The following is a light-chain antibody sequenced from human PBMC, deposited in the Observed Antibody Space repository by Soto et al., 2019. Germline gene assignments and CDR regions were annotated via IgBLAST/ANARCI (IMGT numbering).Light chain of an antibody. Sequence: EIVLTQSPSTLSSSPGERATLSYRASQGVSSSYLAWYQQKPGQAPRLLIYGASSSATGIPDRFSGSGSGTDFTLTISSLQPEDCAVYYCQQDDSSPRTFGQGTKVEIK. J-gene: IGKJ1*01. CDR2: GAS. V-gene: IGKV3-20*01. CDR1: QGVSSSY. CDR3: QQDDSSPRT.